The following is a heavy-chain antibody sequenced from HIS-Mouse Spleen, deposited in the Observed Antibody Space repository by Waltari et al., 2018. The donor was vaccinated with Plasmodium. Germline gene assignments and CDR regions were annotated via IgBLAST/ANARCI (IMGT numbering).Heavy chain of an antibody. CDR1: GYSISSGYY. CDR2: IYHSGST. D-gene: IGHD1-20*01. CDR3: ARPITGDAFDI. V-gene: IGHV4-38-2*02. J-gene: IGHJ3*02. Sequence: QVQLQESGPGLVKPSETLSLTCTVSGYSISSGYYWGWIRQPPGKGLEWIGSIYHSGSTYYNPSLKSRVTRSVDTSKNQFSLKLSSVTAADTAVYYCARPITGDAFDIWGQGTMVTVSS.